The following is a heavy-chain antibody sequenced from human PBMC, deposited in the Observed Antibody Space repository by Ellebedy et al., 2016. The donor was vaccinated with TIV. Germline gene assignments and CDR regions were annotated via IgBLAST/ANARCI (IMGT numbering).Heavy chain of an antibody. CDR3: ARGRDY. CDR2: ISGSGATI. V-gene: IGHV3-48*03. J-gene: IGHJ4*02. CDR1: GFTFSTSE. Sequence: GESLKISCAASGFTFSTSEMNWFRQAPGKGLEWLSYISGSGATILYADSVRGRFTISRDDAKNSLYLQMNSLRAEDTAVYYCARGRDYWGQGTLVNVSS.